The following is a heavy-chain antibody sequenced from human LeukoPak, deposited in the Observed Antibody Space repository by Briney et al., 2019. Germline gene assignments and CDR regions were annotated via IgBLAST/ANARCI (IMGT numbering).Heavy chain of an antibody. V-gene: IGHV1-69*04. D-gene: IGHD6-13*01. J-gene: IGHJ3*02. Sequence: ASVKVSCKSSGGTYTNYAISWVRQAPGQGLEWMARIIPVRDIANYAQKFQGRVTITADESTSTAYMELSSLRSEDTAVYYCAREYSSSRRASDIWGQGTMVTVSS. CDR2: IIPVRDIA. CDR3: AREYSSSRRASDI. CDR1: GGTYTNYA.